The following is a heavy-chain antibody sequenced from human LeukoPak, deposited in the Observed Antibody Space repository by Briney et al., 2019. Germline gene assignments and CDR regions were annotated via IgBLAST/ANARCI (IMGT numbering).Heavy chain of an antibody. Sequence: SETLSLTCTVSGGSIRSYYWSWIRQPPGKGLEWIGYIYYSGSTNYNPSLKSRVTISVDTSKNQFSLKLSSVTAADTAVYYCARLQRVVGATTTHYYYGMDVWGQGTTVTVSS. CDR3: ARLQRVVGATTTHYYYGMDV. V-gene: IGHV4-59*08. CDR1: GGSIRSYY. CDR2: IYYSGST. J-gene: IGHJ6*02. D-gene: IGHD1-26*01.